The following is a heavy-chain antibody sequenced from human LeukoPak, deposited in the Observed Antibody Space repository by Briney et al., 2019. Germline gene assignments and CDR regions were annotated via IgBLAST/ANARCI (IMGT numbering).Heavy chain of an antibody. CDR1: GGSISSYY. CDR2: IYTSGST. J-gene: IGHJ3*02. Sequence: AETLPLTCTVSGGSISSYYWSWIRQPAGKGLEWIGRIYTSGSTNYNPSLKSRVTISVDKSKNQFSLKLSSVTAADTAVYYCARASDTAMASDAFDIWGQGTMVTVSS. V-gene: IGHV4-4*07. D-gene: IGHD5-18*01. CDR3: ARASDTAMASDAFDI.